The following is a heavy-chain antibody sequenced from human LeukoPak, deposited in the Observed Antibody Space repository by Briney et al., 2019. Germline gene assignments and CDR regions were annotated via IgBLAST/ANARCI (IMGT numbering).Heavy chain of an antibody. CDR2: MNPNSGNT. Sequence: ASVKVSCKASGYTFTSYDINWVRQAPGQGLEWMGWMNPNSGNTGYAQKFQGRVTMTRNTSISTAYMELSSLRSEDTAVYYCARPSIAAGDAFDIWGQGTMVTVSS. CDR3: ARPSIAAGDAFDI. V-gene: IGHV1-8*01. D-gene: IGHD6-13*01. CDR1: GYTFTSYD. J-gene: IGHJ3*02.